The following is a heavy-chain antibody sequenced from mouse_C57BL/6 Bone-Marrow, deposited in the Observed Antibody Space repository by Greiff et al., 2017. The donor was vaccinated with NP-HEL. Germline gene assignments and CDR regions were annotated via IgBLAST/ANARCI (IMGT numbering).Heavy chain of an antibody. CDR3: TCYYGYDDYFDY. CDR2: IDPENGDT. D-gene: IGHD2-2*01. V-gene: IGHV14-4*01. CDR1: GFNIKDDY. J-gene: IGHJ2*01. Sequence: VQLQQSGAELVRPGASVKLSCTASGFNIKDDYMHWVKQRPEQGLEWIGWIDPENGDTEYASKFQGKATITADTSSNTAYLQLSSLTSEDTAVYYCTCYYGYDDYFDYWGQGTTLTVSS.